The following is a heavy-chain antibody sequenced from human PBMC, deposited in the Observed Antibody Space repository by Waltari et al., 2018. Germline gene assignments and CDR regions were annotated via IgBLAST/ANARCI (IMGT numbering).Heavy chain of an antibody. J-gene: IGHJ4*02. CDR2: ITSSSTSI. V-gene: IGHV3-48*04. CDR1: GFTVSSSS. D-gene: IGHD3-10*01. CDR3: ATYIQRGPDF. Sequence: EVQLVESGGGLVQPGGSLSLSCAASGFTVSSSSMNWVRQAPGKGLEWVSHITSSSTSILYADSVEGRFTISRDNAKKSLYLQMDSLRADDTAVYFCATYIQRGPDFWGQGTLVTVSS.